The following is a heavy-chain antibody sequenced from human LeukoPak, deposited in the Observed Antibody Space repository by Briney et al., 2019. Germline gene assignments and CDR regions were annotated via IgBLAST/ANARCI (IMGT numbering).Heavy chain of an antibody. D-gene: IGHD6-13*01. CDR1: GGSFSGYY. J-gene: IGHJ6*03. Sequence: KTSETLSLTCAVYGGSFSGYYWSWIRQPPGKGLEWIGEINHSGSTNYNPSLKSRVTISVDTSKNQFSLKLSSVTAADTAVYYCARGARIAATRYYYYYYMDVWGKGTTVTVSS. CDR2: INHSGST. CDR3: ARGARIAATRYYYYYYMDV. V-gene: IGHV4-34*01.